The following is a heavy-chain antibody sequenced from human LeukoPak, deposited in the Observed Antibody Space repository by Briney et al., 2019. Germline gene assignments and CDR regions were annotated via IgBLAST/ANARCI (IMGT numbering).Heavy chain of an antibody. J-gene: IGHJ4*02. CDR1: GGSISSSNW. V-gene: IGHV4-4*02. D-gene: IGHD1-14*01. CDR2: IYHSGST. Sequence: PSETLSLTCAVSGGSISSSNWWSWVRQPPGKGLEWIGEIYHSGSTNYSPSFQGHVTISADKSISTAYLQWSSLKASDTAMYYCATFSPGFDYWGQGTLVTVSS. CDR3: ATFSPGFDY.